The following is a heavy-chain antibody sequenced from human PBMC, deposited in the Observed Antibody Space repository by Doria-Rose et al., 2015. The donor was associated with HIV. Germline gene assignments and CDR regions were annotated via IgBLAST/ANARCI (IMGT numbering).Heavy chain of an antibody. CDR1: GVSLSSPGMG. CDR2: IFSDDDR. V-gene: IGHV2-26*01. Sequence: VTLKESGPVLVKPTETLTLTCTVSGVSLSSPGMGVSWIRQPPGKALEWLANIFSDDDRSYKTSLKSRLTISRVTSKSQVVLTMTDMDPVDTATYYCARIKSSRWYHKYYFDFWGQGTLVIVSA. J-gene: IGHJ4*02. D-gene: IGHD6-13*01. CDR3: ARIKSSRWYHKYYFDF.